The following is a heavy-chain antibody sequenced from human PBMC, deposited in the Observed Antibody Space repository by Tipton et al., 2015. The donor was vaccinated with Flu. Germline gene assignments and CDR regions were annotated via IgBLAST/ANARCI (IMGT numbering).Heavy chain of an antibody. Sequence: TLSLTCAVSGYSISSGYYWSWIRQTPEKGLEWIGEVTESANTKYNPSLASRVSISIDTSKKHFSLKMTSVTAADTGVYYCARGFMIFGVSWFDPWGQGTVVTVSS. D-gene: IGHD3/OR15-3a*01. J-gene: IGHJ5*02. V-gene: IGHV4-34*01. CDR3: ARGFMIFGVSWFDP. CDR1: GYSISSGYY. CDR2: VTESANT.